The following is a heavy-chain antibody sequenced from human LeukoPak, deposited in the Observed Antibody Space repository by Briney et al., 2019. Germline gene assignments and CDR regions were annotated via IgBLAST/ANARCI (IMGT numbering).Heavy chain of an antibody. D-gene: IGHD6-13*01. CDR3: TTEGIAAAGMAGYSFDY. CDR1: GFTFSNAW. V-gene: IGHV3-15*01. J-gene: IGHJ4*02. CDR2: IKSKTDGGTT. Sequence: GGSLRLSCAASGFTFSNAWMSWVRQAPGKGLEWVGRIKSKTDGGTTDYAAPVKGRFTISRDDSKNMLYLQMNSLKTEDTAVYYCTTEGIAAAGMAGYSFDYWGQGTLVTVSS.